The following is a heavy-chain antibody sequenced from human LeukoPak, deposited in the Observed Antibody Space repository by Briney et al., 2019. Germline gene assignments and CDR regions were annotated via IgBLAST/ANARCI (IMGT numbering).Heavy chain of an antibody. CDR1: GFTLSNYP. D-gene: IGHD6-13*01. CDR2: VRYDGSKT. Sequence: PGESLRLSCGASGFTLSNYPMHWVRQAPGKGLEWVAFVRYDGSKTQYADFVKGRFTISRDNSQNTVYLQMNSLRAEDTAVYYCAKDLGESSAAGNSWAIRGGYYGMDVWGQGTTVTVSS. V-gene: IGHV3-30*02. CDR3: AKDLGESSAAGNSWAIRGGYYGMDV. J-gene: IGHJ6*02.